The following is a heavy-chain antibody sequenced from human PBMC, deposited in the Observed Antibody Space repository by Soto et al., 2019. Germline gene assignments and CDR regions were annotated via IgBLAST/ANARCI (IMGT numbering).Heavy chain of an antibody. V-gene: IGHV1-18*01. CDR2: INPYNGNT. CDR3: ATDPVGGNWFDP. CDR1: GYTFTTYG. D-gene: IGHD1-26*01. Sequence: QVQLVQSGAEVKKPGASVKVSCKASGYTFTTYGISWVRQAPGQGLEWMGWINPYNGNTNYAQKLQGRVTMTTDTSTSTAYMALRSLRADDKAVYYCATDPVGGNWFDPRGHGTLVTVSS. J-gene: IGHJ5*02.